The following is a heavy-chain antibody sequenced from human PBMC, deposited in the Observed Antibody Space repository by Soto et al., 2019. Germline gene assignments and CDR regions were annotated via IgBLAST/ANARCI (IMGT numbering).Heavy chain of an antibody. D-gene: IGHD3-10*01. J-gene: IGHJ6*02. CDR3: AKDFKVSGSYYGSLNYYYGMDV. Sequence: QVHLVESGGGVAQPGRSLRLSCAASGFTFSSYGMQWVRQAPGKGLEWVAIISYDGSLKYYADSVKGRFTISRDNSKSALYLQMNSLRPEDTAVYYCAKDFKVSGSYYGSLNYYYGMDVWGQGTTVIVSS. CDR2: ISYDGSLK. CDR1: GFTFSSYG. V-gene: IGHV3-30*18.